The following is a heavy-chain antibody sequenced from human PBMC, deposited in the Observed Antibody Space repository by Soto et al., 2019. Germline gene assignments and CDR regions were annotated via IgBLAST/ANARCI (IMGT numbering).Heavy chain of an antibody. V-gene: IGHV3-72*01. CDR1: GFTFSDHY. J-gene: IGHJ4*02. D-gene: IGHD6-19*01. CDR2: TRNKANSYTT. Sequence: GGSLRLSCAASGFTFSDHYMDWARQAPGKGLEWVGRTRNKANSYTTEYAASVKGRFTISRDDSKNSLYLQMNSLKTEDTAVYYCAVYRASSAYWGQGTLVTVS. CDR3: AVYRASSAY.